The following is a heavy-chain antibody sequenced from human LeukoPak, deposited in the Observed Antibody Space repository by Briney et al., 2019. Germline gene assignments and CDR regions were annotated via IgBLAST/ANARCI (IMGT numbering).Heavy chain of an antibody. CDR3: ARDSKRWSLDS. V-gene: IGHV3-30*03. J-gene: IGHJ4*02. Sequence: GRSLRLSCTASGFSFSAYGMHWVRQAPGKGLGWLANISDDERKKYYADSVKGRFTISRDSSKNMLFLQMDSLGPEDTAVYYCARDSKRWSLDSWGQGTLVTVSS. CDR2: ISDDERKK. CDR1: GFSFSAYG. D-gene: IGHD4-23*01.